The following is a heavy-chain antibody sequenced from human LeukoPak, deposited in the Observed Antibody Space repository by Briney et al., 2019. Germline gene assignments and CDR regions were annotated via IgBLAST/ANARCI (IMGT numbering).Heavy chain of an antibody. CDR3: ARGEEGYCSSTSCGRYGMDV. D-gene: IGHD2-2*01. V-gene: IGHV4-34*01. CDR1: GGSFSGYY. Sequence: SETLSLTCAVYGGSFSGYYWSRIRQPPGKGLEWIGEINHSGSTNYNPSLKSRVTISVDTSKNQFSLKLSSVTAADTAVYYCARGEEGYCSSTSCGRYGMDVWGQGTTVTVSS. CDR2: INHSGST. J-gene: IGHJ6*02.